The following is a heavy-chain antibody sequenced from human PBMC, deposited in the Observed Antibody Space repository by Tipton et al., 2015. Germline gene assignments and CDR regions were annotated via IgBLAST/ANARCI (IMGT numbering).Heavy chain of an antibody. CDR2: IYYTGST. CDR3: ARFRYYGSESERGYFHGLDV. CDR1: GDSINRYY. D-gene: IGHD3-10*01. V-gene: IGHV4-59*01. Sequence: TLSLTCSVSGDSINRYYWSWIRQPSGKGLECIGYIYYTGSTHYNPSLKSRVAISVDTSKSQFFLKLSSVTAADTAVYYCARFRYYGSESERGYFHGLDVWGQGTTVTVSS. J-gene: IGHJ6*02.